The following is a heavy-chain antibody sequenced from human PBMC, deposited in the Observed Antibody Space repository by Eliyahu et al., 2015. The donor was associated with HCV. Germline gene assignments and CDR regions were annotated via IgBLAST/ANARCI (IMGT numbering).Heavy chain of an antibody. J-gene: IGHJ4*02. CDR3: AREKRDTVVTPSFDY. D-gene: IGHD4-23*01. Sequence: EVQLVESGGGLVKPGGSLRLSCXASGFTFSYYSMNWVRQAPGKGLEWVSSISSSSSYIYYADSVKGRFTISRDSAKNSLYLQMNSLRAEDTAVYYCAREKRDTVVTPSFDYWGQGTLVTVSS. CDR1: GFTFSYYS. V-gene: IGHV3-21*01. CDR2: ISSSSSYI.